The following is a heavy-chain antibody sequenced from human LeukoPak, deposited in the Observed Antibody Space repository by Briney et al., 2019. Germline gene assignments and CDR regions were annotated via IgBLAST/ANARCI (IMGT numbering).Heavy chain of an antibody. Sequence: ASVKVSCKASGYTLTDYFTHCVRHAPGQGLGWMVWIGAESGGTRYAKNFEGRVTVTRDTSITTAYMERRRLKSDDTAVYYCGRNRLGKALDIWGQGTRVTVSS. V-gene: IGHV1-2*02. CDR1: GYTLTDYF. CDR2: IGAESGGT. D-gene: IGHD7-27*01. J-gene: IGHJ3*02. CDR3: GRNRLGKALDI.